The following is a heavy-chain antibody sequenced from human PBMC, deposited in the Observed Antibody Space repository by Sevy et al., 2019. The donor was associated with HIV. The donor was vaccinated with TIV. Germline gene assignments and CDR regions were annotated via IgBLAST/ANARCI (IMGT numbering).Heavy chain of an antibody. J-gene: IGHJ4*02. D-gene: IGHD3-22*01. Sequence: GGSLRLSCAASGFTFSKYRMHWVRQAPGKGLEWVALIWYDGSNKYYADSVKGRFTISRDNSKNTLYLQMNSLRAEDTAVYYCVRGADYYDTCGANCDYWGQRTLVAV. V-gene: IGHV3-33*01. CDR2: IWYDGSNK. CDR3: VRGADYYDTCGANCDY. CDR1: GFTFSKYR.